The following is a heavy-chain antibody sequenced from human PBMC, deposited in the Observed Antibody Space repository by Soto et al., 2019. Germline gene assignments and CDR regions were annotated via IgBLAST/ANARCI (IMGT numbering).Heavy chain of an antibody. CDR3: ARVRGYSYGSLDY. D-gene: IGHD5-18*01. V-gene: IGHV3-21*01. CDR1: GFTFSSYS. J-gene: IGHJ4*02. Sequence: EVQLVESGGGLVKPGGSLRLSCAASGFTFSSYSMNWVRQAPGKGLEWVSSISSSSSYIYYADSVKGRFTISRDNAKNSLYLQMNSLRDEDTAVYYCARVRGYSYGSLDYWGQGTLVTVSS. CDR2: ISSSSSYI.